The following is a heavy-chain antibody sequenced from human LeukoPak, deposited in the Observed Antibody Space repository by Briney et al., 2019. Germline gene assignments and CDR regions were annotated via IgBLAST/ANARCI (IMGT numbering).Heavy chain of an antibody. CDR1: GYTFTGYY. D-gene: IGHD2-2*01. V-gene: IGHV1-2*02. Sequence: ASVKVSCKASGYTFTGYYMHWVRQAPGQGLEWMGWINPNSGGTNYAQKFQGRVTRTRDTSISTAYMELSRLRSDDTAVYYRARAWGDIVVVPAAIKIYYYYYGMDVWGQGTTVTVSS. CDR2: INPNSGGT. CDR3: ARAWGDIVVVPAAIKIYYYYYGMDV. J-gene: IGHJ6*02.